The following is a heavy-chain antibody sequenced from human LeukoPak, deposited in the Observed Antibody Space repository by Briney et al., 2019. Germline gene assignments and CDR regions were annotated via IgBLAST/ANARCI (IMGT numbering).Heavy chain of an antibody. J-gene: IGHJ4*02. CDR2: ISSSSSTI. Sequence: GGSLRLSCAASGFTFSSYSMNWVRQAPGKGLEWVSYISSSSSTIYYADSVKGRFTISRDNAKNSLYLQMNSLRAEDTAVYYCARGQHDYVWGSPLDYWGQGTLVTVSS. CDR3: ARGQHDYVWGSPLDY. CDR1: GFTFSSYS. D-gene: IGHD3-16*01. V-gene: IGHV3-48*01.